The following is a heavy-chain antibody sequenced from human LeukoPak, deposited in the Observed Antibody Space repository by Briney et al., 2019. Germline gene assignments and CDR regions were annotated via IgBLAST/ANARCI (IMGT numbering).Heavy chain of an antibody. Sequence: PGGSLRLSCTVSGFTFSSYWMTWVRHPPGKGLEWVANIRQDESEKYYADSVKGRFTISRDNAKNSLYLHMNSLRAEDTAVYYCARDSGSAYYYNSGTYYYDSFDFWGQGTTVTVSS. CDR3: ARDSGSAYYYNSGTYYYDSFDF. V-gene: IGHV3-7*01. CDR1: GFTFSSYW. CDR2: IRQDESEK. D-gene: IGHD3-10*01. J-gene: IGHJ3*01.